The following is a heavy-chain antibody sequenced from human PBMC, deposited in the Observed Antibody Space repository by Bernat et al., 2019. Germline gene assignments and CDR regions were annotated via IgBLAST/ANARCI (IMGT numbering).Heavy chain of an antibody. CDR3: ARVEVTANYWYFDL. CDR2: IYYSGST. D-gene: IGHD5-18*01. Sequence: QVQLQESGPGLVKPSQTLSLTCTVSGGSISSGDYYWSWIRQPPGKGLEWIGYIYYSGSTYYNPSLKSRVTISVDTSKNQFALKLSSGTAEDTAVYYCARVEVTANYWYFDLWGRGTLVTVSS. V-gene: IGHV4-30-4*01. CDR1: GGSISSGDYY. J-gene: IGHJ2*01.